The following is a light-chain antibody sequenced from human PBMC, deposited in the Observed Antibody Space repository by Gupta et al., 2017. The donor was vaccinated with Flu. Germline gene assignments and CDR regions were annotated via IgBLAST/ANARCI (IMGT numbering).Light chain of an antibody. CDR1: DIVYSKY. CDR3: SSYSTTDTLV. J-gene: IGLJ1*01. Sequence: DIVYSKYVSCYQPYPVKAPKLIIYEVTNRPSRVSSRFSGSKSGSTASLPISCLQAEDDAEYFFSSYSTTDTLVFGSGTTVTV. V-gene: IGLV2-14*01. CDR2: EVT.